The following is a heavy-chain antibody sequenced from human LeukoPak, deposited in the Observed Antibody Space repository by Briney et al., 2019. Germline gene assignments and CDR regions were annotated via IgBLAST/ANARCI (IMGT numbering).Heavy chain of an antibody. J-gene: IGHJ3*02. CDR2: IYYSGST. D-gene: IGHD4-17*01. CDR3: ARDYGDWHDAFDI. CDR1: GGSISSGDYY. Sequence: SETLSLTCTVSGGSISSGDYYWSWIRQPPGKGLEWIGCIYYSGSTYYNPSLKSRVTISVDTSKNQFSLKLSSVTAADTAVYYCARDYGDWHDAFDIWGQGTMVTVSS. V-gene: IGHV4-30-4*08.